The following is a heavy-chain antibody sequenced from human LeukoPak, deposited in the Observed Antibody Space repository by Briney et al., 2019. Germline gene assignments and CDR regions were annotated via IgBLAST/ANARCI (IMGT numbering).Heavy chain of an antibody. J-gene: IGHJ4*02. CDR3: ARVRGSKSSDWAFDY. V-gene: IGHV3-7*01. CDR1: GFTFSSYW. D-gene: IGHD3/OR15-3a*01. Sequence: PGGSLRLSCAASGFTFSSYWMSWVRQAPGKGLEWVANIKQDGSEKYYVDSVKGRFTISRDNAKNSLFLQMNSLRAEDTAVYYCARVRGSKSSDWAFDYWGQGTLVTVSS. CDR2: IKQDGSEK.